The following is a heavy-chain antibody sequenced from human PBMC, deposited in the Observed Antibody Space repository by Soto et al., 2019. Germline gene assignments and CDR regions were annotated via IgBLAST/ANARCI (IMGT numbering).Heavy chain of an antibody. CDR3: TTSGRTWPDSFDF. V-gene: IGHV4-34*01. CDR2: ATPYGRS. J-gene: IGHJ3*01. Sequence: WETLSRTCAVDGGSFNSYFWNWIRQPPGKGLEWIGEATPYGRSNYNPSLKCRVTISKDTSKNQFSLEVRSLTAADTAVYYRTTSGRTWPDSFDFWGQGAMVTVSS. CDR1: GGSFNSYF.